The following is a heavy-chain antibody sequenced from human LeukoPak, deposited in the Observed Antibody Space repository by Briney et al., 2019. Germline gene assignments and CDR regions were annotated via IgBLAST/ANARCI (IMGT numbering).Heavy chain of an antibody. D-gene: IGHD3-10*01. CDR1: GGPISSSSYY. J-gene: IGHJ4*02. Sequence: SETLSLTCTVSGGPISSSSYYWGWLRQPPGKGLEWIGSIYYSGSTYYNPSLKSRVTISVDTSKNQFSLKLSSVTAADTAVYYCARYYYGSALGFDYWGQGTLVTVSS. CDR2: IYYSGST. V-gene: IGHV4-39*07. CDR3: ARYYYGSALGFDY.